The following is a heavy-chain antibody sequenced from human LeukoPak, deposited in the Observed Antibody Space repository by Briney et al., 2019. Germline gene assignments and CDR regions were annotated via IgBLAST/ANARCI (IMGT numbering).Heavy chain of an antibody. D-gene: IGHD6-13*01. V-gene: IGHV4-4*02. CDR3: ARVDGAAGTAYFDY. Sequence: SETLSLTCAVSGGSISSSNWWSWVRQPPGKVLEWIGEIYHSGSTNYNPSLKSRVTISVDKSKNQFSLKLSSVTAADTAVYYCARVDGAAGTAYFDYWGQGTLVTVSS. CDR1: GGSISSSNW. J-gene: IGHJ4*02. CDR2: IYHSGST.